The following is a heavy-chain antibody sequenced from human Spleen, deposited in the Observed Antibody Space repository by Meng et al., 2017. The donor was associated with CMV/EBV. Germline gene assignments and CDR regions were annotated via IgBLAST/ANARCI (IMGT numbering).Heavy chain of an antibody. J-gene: IGHJ5*02. D-gene: IGHD2-2*01. V-gene: IGHV4-31*02. Sequence: SGGSISSGDYYWSWIRQHPGKGLEWIGYIYYSGTTYYNPSLKSRGTISVDTSKNQFSVKLSSVTAADTAVYYCARAAYCSSISCRFDPWGQGTLVTVSS. CDR2: IYYSGTT. CDR3: ARAAYCSSISCRFDP. CDR1: GGSISSGDYY.